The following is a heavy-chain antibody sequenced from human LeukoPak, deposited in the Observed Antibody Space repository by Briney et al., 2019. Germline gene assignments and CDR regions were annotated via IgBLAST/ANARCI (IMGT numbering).Heavy chain of an antibody. Sequence: PSETLSLTCAVYGGSFSGYYWSWIRQPPGKGLEWIGEINHSGSTNYNPPLKSRVTISVDTSKNQFSQKLSSVTAAHTAVYYCARAPARIAAAGYWGQGTLVTVSS. V-gene: IGHV4-34*01. CDR1: GGSFSGYY. D-gene: IGHD6-13*01. CDR3: ARAPARIAAAGY. CDR2: INHSGST. J-gene: IGHJ4*02.